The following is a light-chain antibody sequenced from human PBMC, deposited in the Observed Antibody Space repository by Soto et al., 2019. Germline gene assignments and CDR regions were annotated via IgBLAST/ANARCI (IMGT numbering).Light chain of an antibody. CDR3: HHYGST. V-gene: IGKV3-20*01. CDR2: GAS. Sequence: EIVLTQSPGTLSLSPGERATLSCRASQTITSTYLAWYQQKPGQAPRLLIYGASSRATGIPDRFSGSGSETDFTLTISRLEPEDFAVYYCHHYGSTFGQGTKLEIK. J-gene: IGKJ1*01. CDR1: QTITSTY.